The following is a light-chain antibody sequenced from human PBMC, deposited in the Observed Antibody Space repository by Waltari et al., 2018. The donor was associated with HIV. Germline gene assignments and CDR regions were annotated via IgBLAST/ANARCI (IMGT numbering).Light chain of an antibody. J-gene: IGKJ4*01. CDR2: KAS. CDR1: QSISSW. Sequence: DIQMTQSPSTLSASVGDRVTITCRASQSISSWLAWYQQKPGKAHNLLIYKASTLESGVPSRLSGSGSGTEFTLTISSLQPDDFATYYCQQYHSYPLTFGGGTKVEIK. CDR3: QQYHSYPLT. V-gene: IGKV1-5*03.